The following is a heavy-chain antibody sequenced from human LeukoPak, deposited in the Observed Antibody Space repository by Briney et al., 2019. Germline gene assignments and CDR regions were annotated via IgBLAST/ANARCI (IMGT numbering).Heavy chain of an antibody. D-gene: IGHD5-18*01. J-gene: IGHJ2*01. V-gene: IGHV4-4*07. CDR2: IYTSGST. CDR3: ARDYSYDYFRYFVL. CDR1: GGSITSYY. Sequence: SETLSLTCTGSGGSITSYYWSWIRQPPGKELEWIGRIYTSGSTNYNPSLKSRVTMSVDTSKNQFSLKLSSVTAADTAVYYCARDYSYDYFRYFVLWGRRTLVTVSS.